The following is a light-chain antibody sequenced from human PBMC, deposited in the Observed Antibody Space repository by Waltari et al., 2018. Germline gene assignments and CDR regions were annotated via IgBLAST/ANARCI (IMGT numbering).Light chain of an antibody. J-gene: IGKJ1*01. CDR3: QKYDTVPWT. V-gene: IGKV1-27*01. CDR2: AAS. CDR1: QGIRNY. Sequence: DIQMTQSPSSLSASVGDRVPITCRSTQGIRNYLAWYQQKPGKVPKLLIYAASTLESGVPSRFSGSGGGTDFTLTISSLQPEDFATYYCQKYDTVPWTFGQGTKVEV.